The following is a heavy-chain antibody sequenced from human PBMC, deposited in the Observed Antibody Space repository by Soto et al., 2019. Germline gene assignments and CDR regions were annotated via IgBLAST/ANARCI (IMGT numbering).Heavy chain of an antibody. J-gene: IGHJ1*01. CDR3: ARDPDSSGWYYFYH. Sequence: PGGSLRLSCAASGFTFSGYAMNWVRQAPGKGLEWVSGISGSGGSTYYADSVKGRFTISRDNSKNTLYLQMNSLRAEDTAVYFCARDPDSSGWYYFYHWGQGNLLPVSS. CDR2: ISGSGGST. D-gene: IGHD6-19*01. V-gene: IGHV3-23*01. CDR1: GFTFSGYA.